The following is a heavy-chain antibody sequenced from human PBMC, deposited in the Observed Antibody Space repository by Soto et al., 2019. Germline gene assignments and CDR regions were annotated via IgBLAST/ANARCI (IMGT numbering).Heavy chain of an antibody. CDR2: IKFDGSVK. J-gene: IGHJ4*02. V-gene: IGHV3-7*03. CDR1: GFSFSDYW. CDR3: VKDGGYCSSATCYAPRNHYFDS. Sequence: EVQLVESGGGLVQPGGSLRVSCVASGFSFSDYWMSWVRQAPGKGPEWVANIKFDGSVKQYVDSVRGRFSISRDNFRNSLFLQMNSLRAGDTATYYCVKDGGYCSSATCYAPRNHYFDSWGQGTLVTVSS. D-gene: IGHD2-2*01.